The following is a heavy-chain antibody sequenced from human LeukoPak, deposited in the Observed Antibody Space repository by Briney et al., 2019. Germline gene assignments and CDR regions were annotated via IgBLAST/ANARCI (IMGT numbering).Heavy chain of an antibody. V-gene: IGHV3-49*04. Sequence: GGSLRLSCTASGFTFGDYAMSWVRQAPGKGLEWVGFIRSKAYGGTTEYAASVKGRFTISRDDSKSIAYLQMNSLKTEDTAAYYCTRDLYDFWSGYLLDYWGQGTLVTVSS. CDR3: TRDLYDFWSGYLLDY. J-gene: IGHJ4*02. D-gene: IGHD3-3*01. CDR1: GFTFGDYA. CDR2: IRSKAYGGTT.